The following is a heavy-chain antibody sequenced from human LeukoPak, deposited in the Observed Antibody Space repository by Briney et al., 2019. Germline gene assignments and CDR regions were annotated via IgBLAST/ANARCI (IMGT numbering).Heavy chain of an antibody. CDR1: GYTFTSQY. CDR2: INPSGGST. Sequence: ASVTVSCKASGYTFTSQYMYWVRQAPGQGLQWMGIINPSGGSTSYAQKFQGRVTMTRDTSTSTVYMELSSLRSEDTAVYYCARGHDSVWIDYWGQGTLVTVSS. D-gene: IGHD3-22*01. V-gene: IGHV1-46*01. J-gene: IGHJ4*02. CDR3: ARGHDSVWIDY.